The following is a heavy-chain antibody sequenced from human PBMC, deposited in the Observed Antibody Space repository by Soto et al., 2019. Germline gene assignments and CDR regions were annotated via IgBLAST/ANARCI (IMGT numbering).Heavy chain of an antibody. CDR1: GFTFSSHA. CDR2: ISGSGGST. Sequence: GGSLRLSCAASGFTFSSHAMSWVRQAPGKGLEWVSAISGSGGSTYYADSVKGRFTISRDNSKNTLYLQMNSLRAEDTAVYYCAKVGPSYYYGSGSYLGTMIVVAYFDYWGQGTLVTVSS. CDR3: AKVGPSYYYGSGSYLGTMIVVAYFDY. D-gene: IGHD3-10*01. V-gene: IGHV3-23*01. J-gene: IGHJ4*02.